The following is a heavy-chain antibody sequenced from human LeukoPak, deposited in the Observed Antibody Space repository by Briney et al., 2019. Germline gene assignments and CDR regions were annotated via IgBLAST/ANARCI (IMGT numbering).Heavy chain of an antibody. Sequence: GGSLRLSCAASGFTFSSYAMSWVSQAPGKGLEWVSAISGSGGSTYYADSVKGRFTISRDNAKNSLYLQMNSLRVEDTAIYYCARVYYGSGSPQYFQHWGQGTLVTVSS. CDR2: ISGSGGST. CDR3: ARVYYGSGSPQYFQH. D-gene: IGHD3-10*01. CDR1: GFTFSSYA. V-gene: IGHV3-23*01. J-gene: IGHJ1*01.